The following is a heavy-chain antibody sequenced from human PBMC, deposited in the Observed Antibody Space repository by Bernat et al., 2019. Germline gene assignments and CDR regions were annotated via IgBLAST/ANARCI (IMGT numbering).Heavy chain of an antibody. CDR1: GFMFSSFG. CDR2: ISFDGKNK. J-gene: IGHJ3*02. Sequence: QVQLVESGGGVVQPGGCLRLSCAASGFMFSSFGMHWVRQAPGKGLEWLGVISFDGKNKYDADSAQRRLTISRDNSQDTLQLQMNSLSADDTAVYFCEKKNIGVGTTSAFDNWGQGTTVTVSS. CDR3: EKKNIGVGTTSAFDN. V-gene: IGHV3-30*18. D-gene: IGHD1-26*01.